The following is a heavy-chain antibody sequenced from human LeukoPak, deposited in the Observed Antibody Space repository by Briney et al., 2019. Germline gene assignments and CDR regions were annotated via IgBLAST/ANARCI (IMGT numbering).Heavy chain of an antibody. CDR1: GYTFTSYG. CDR3: ARHSSSWWGGSYYYYYMDV. D-gene: IGHD6-13*01. V-gene: IGHV1-18*01. Sequence: ASVKVSCKASGYTFTSYGISWVRQAPGQGLEWMGWISAYNDNTNYAQKLQGRVTMTTDTSTSTAYMELRSLRSDDTAVYYCARHSSSWWGGSYYYYYMDVWGKGTTVTVSS. CDR2: ISAYNDNT. J-gene: IGHJ6*03.